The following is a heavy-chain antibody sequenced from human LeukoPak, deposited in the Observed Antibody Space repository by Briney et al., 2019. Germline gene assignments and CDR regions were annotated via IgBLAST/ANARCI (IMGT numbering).Heavy chain of an antibody. V-gene: IGHV4-39*01. D-gene: IGHD2-21*01. Sequence: SETLSLTCTVSGGSISSSSGYWGWIRQPPGKGLEWIGIIYYSGSTYYNPSLKSRVTISVDTSTNQFFLKLSSVTAADTAVYFCARHPSSYSSFDYWGQGTLVTVSS. CDR3: ARHPSSYSSFDY. CDR1: GGSISSSSGY. CDR2: IYYSGST. J-gene: IGHJ4*02.